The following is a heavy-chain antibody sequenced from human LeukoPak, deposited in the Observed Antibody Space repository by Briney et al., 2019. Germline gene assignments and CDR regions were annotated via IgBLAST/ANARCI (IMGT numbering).Heavy chain of an antibody. D-gene: IGHD3-10*01. CDR3: AREGVLLWFGEYFDY. J-gene: IGHJ4*02. Sequence: GRSLRLSCAASGFTFDDYAMHWVRQAPGKGLEWVSGISWNSGSIGYADSVKGRFTISRDNAKNSLYLQMNSLRAEDTALYYCAREGVLLWFGEYFDYWGQGTLVTVSS. V-gene: IGHV3-9*01. CDR2: ISWNSGSI. CDR1: GFTFDDYA.